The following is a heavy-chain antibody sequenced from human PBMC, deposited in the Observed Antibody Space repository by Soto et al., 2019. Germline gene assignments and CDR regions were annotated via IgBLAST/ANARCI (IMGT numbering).Heavy chain of an antibody. CDR3: ARDGQPLLYLEPNWFDP. Sequence: SVKVSWKASGYTFISYAMHWVRQAPGQRLEWMGWINAGNGNTKYSQKFQGRVTITRDTSASTAYMELSSLRSEDTAVYYCARDGQPLLYLEPNWFDPWGQGTLVTVSS. CDR2: INAGNGNT. D-gene: IGHD2-2*02. V-gene: IGHV1-3*01. CDR1: GYTFISYA. J-gene: IGHJ5*02.